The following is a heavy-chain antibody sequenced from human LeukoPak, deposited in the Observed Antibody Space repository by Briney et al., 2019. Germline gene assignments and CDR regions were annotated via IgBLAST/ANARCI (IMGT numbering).Heavy chain of an antibody. J-gene: IGHJ4*02. CDR2: IFRSGSSI. D-gene: IGHD1-26*01. V-gene: IGHV3-21*01. Sequence: GGSLRLSCAASGFTFNTYSMNWVRQAPGKGREWVSFIFRSGSSIYYADSVKGRFTISRDNAKNSLYLQMNSLTAEDSAVYYCASRRGSNRPFDYWGQGTLVTVSS. CDR3: ASRRGSNRPFDY. CDR1: GFTFNTYS.